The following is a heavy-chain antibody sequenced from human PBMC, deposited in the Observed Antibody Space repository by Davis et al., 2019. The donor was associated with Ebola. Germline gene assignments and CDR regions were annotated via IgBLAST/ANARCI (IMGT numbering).Heavy chain of an antibody. CDR2: FDPEDGGH. V-gene: IGHV1-24*01. J-gene: IGHJ4*02. Sequence: ASVKVSCKVFGYTLSEFSMHWVRQAPGGGLEWMGGFDPEDGGHRYAQKLQGRVTMTEDTLTNTAYMELTRLTSEDTAVYFCSPDPVLTAKYVWGQGTLVTVAS. D-gene: IGHD3-16*01. CDR1: GYTLSEFS. CDR3: SPDPVLTAKYV.